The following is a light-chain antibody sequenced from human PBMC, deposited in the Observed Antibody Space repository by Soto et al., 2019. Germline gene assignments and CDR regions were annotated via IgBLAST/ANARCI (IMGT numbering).Light chain of an antibody. CDR1: QGISSW. V-gene: IGKV1D-16*01. CDR3: QHYNSYSEA. J-gene: IGKJ1*01. Sequence: DIQMTQSPSSVSASVGDRVTITCRASQGISSWLAWYQKKPGKAPNLLIYAASSLQSGVPSRFSGSESGTDFTLTISSLQPEDCAIYYCQHYNSYSEAFGQGTKVDNK. CDR2: AAS.